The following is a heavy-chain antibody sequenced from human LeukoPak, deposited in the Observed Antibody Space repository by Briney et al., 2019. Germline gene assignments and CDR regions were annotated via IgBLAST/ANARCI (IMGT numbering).Heavy chain of an antibody. D-gene: IGHD2-2*01. V-gene: IGHV3-7*03. CDR1: GFTFSSHW. Sequence: PGGSLRLSCVASGFTFSSHWMTWVRQAPGQGLEWVGNINPEGSDNFYVDSVKGRFTMSRDNARNSLYLQLGSLRGEDTAVYYCARLKGSTSVFDYWGQGTLVTV. J-gene: IGHJ4*02. CDR3: ARLKGSTSVFDY. CDR2: INPEGSDN.